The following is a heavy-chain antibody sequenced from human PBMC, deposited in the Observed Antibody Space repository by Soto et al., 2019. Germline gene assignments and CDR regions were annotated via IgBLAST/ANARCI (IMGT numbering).Heavy chain of an antibody. J-gene: IGHJ4*02. D-gene: IGHD3-3*02. CDR3: GRGTGHSICFTDY. Sequence: PSETLSLTCTVSGGYISSSSYYWGWLRQPPGKGLEWIGSIYYSGSTYYTPSLKSRVTISVDTSKNQFSLKLSPVTPADTAVYYGGRGTGHSICFTDYWGQGTLVTVSS. CDR2: IYYSGST. V-gene: IGHV4-39*01. CDR1: GGYISSSSYY.